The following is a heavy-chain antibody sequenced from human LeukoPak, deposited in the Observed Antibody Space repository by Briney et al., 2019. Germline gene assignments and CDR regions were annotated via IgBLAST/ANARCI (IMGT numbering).Heavy chain of an antibody. CDR3: AKVRFENYDILTGYYTREYYFDY. Sequence: PGGSLRLSCEASGFTFSSYAMSWVRQAPGKGLEWVSSISDSGGNMYYADSVKGRFTISRDNSKNTLYLQMNSLRAEDTAVYYCAKVRFENYDILTGYYTREYYFDYWGQGTLVTVSS. V-gene: IGHV3-23*01. D-gene: IGHD3-9*01. CDR2: ISDSGGNM. J-gene: IGHJ4*02. CDR1: GFTFSSYA.